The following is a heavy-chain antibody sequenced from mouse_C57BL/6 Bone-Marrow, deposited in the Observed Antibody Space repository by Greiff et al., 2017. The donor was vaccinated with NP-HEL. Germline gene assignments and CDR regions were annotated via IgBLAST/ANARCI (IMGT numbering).Heavy chain of an antibody. D-gene: IGHD5-1-1*01. CDR1: GYTFTSYW. J-gene: IGHJ4*01. CDR2: IDPSDSYT. V-gene: IGHV1-50*01. CDR3: ARVVIPGYAMDY. Sequence: QVQLQQPGAELVKPGASVKLSCKASGYTFTSYWMQWVNQRPGQGLEWIGEIDPSDSYTNYNQKFKGKATLAVDTSSSTAYMQLSSLTSEDAAVYYCARVVIPGYAMDYWGQGTSVTV.